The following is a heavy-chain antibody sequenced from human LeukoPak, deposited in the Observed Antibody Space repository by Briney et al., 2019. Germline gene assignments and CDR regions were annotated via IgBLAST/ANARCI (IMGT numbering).Heavy chain of an antibody. J-gene: IGHJ6*04. CDR3: AKVIQTLMDF. D-gene: IGHD2-21*01. Sequence: GGSLRLSCAASGFTFSSYAMSWVRQAPGKGLEWVSAISGSGGSTYYADSVKDRFTISRDNSKNTLYLQMNSLRAEERAVYYWAKVIQTLMDFWGKGTTVPVSS. CDR2: ISGSGGST. V-gene: IGHV3-23*01. CDR1: GFTFSSYA.